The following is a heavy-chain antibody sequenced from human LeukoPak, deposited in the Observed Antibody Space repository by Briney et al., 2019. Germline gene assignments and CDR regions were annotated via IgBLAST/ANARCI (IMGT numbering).Heavy chain of an antibody. D-gene: IGHD3-10*02. V-gene: IGHV3-48*04. CDR3: AELGITMIGGV. J-gene: IGHJ6*04. Sequence: GGSLRLSCAASGFTFSSYSMNWVRQAPGKGLEWISYVTSSSSTIYYADSVKGRFTISRDNAKNSLYLQMNSLRAEDTAVYYCAELGITMIGGVWGKGTTVTISS. CDR1: GFTFSSYS. CDR2: VTSSSSTI.